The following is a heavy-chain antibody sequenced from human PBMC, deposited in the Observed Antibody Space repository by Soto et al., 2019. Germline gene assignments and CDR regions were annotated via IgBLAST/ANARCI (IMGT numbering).Heavy chain of an antibody. V-gene: IGHV3-23*01. CDR2: IRTSGGST. J-gene: IGHJ4*02. D-gene: IGHD5-18*01. Sequence: EVQLLESGGGLVQPGGSLRLSCAASGFTFSNYAMSWVRQAPGKGLEWVSTIRTSGGSTYYADSVKGRFTISRDNSKNTLYLQMNSQKAEDTAVYYCARDGLEAYTYGSYYCDYWGQGQLLTVSS. CDR3: ARDGLEAYTYGSYYCDY. CDR1: GFTFSNYA.